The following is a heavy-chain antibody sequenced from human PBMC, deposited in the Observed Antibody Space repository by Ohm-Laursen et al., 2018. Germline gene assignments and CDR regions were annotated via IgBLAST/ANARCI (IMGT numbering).Heavy chain of an antibody. J-gene: IGHJ4*02. Sequence: SLRLSCAASGFTFSTYWMNWFRQAPGKGLESAASINQDGSEKYFVDSVRGRFTIYRDNAKNSLYLQINSLRAEDTAVYYCVRSYCSGGSCYSSEYWGQGTLVTVSS. CDR1: GFTFSTYW. D-gene: IGHD2-15*01. V-gene: IGHV3-7*01. CDR2: INQDGSEK. CDR3: VRSYCSGGSCYSSEY.